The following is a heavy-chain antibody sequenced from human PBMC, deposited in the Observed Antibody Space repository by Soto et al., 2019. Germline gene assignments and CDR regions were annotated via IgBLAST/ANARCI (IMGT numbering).Heavy chain of an antibody. CDR2: IYHSGST. J-gene: IGHJ5*02. V-gene: IGHV4-30-2*01. D-gene: IGHD5-12*01. CDR3: VRSGLRGWFVP. Sequence: SETLSLTCAVSRGSISSGGYSCSWIRQPQGKGLEWIGYIYHSGSTYYNPSLKSRHTISVDRSKNQFSLNLSSVTAADTAVYNFVRSGLRGWFVPSGQATLVTGS. CDR1: RGSISSGGYS.